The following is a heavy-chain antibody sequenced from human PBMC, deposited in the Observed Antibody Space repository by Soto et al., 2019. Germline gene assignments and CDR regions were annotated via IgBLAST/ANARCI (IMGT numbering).Heavy chain of an antibody. CDR1: GGSFPDFA. V-gene: IGHV1-69*01. CDR3: AITPGGSHHALYFMDI. CDR2: IIPLSTTA. Sequence: VQSGPEVKKPGSSVRVSCKASGGSFPDFAVSWVRQAPGKGLEWMGGIIPLSTTANYAQRFLARVPITEDVSTSTAYMDVTSLTYDDTAVYYCAITPGGSHHALYFMDIWGQGTTVTVSS. D-gene: IGHD1-26*01. J-gene: IGHJ6*02.